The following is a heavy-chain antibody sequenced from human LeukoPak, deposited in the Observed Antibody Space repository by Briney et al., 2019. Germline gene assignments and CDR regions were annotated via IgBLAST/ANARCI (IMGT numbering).Heavy chain of an antibody. CDR3: AKMRCSSTSCYALPFDY. CDR2: ISGSGGST. V-gene: IGHV3-23*01. CDR1: GFTFSRYA. J-gene: IGHJ4*02. D-gene: IGHD2-2*01. Sequence: GGSLRLSCAASGFTFSRYAMSWVRQAPGKGLEWVSAISGSGGSTYYADSVKGRFTISRDNSKNTLYLQMNSLRAEDTAVYYCAKMRCSSTSCYALPFDYWGQGTLVTVSS.